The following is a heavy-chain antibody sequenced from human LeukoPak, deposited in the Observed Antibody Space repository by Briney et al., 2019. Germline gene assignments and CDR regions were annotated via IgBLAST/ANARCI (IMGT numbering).Heavy chain of an antibody. Sequence: SETLSLTCTVSGGSMSSYYWSWIRQPPGKGLEWIGYIYSSGSTNYNPSLKSRVAISEDTSKNQFSLKLTSVTAADTALYYCARHTSASDPFDIWGQGTIVTVSS. V-gene: IGHV4-4*09. CDR2: IYSSGST. D-gene: IGHD6-19*01. CDR1: GGSMSSYY. J-gene: IGHJ3*02. CDR3: ARHTSASDPFDI.